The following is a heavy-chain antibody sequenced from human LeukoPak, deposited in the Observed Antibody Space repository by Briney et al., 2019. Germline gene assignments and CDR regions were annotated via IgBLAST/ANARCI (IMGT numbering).Heavy chain of an antibody. CDR3: ARVLGYDSSGYYRGYFDY. J-gene: IGHJ4*02. D-gene: IGHD3-22*01. CDR2: VSNSAGST. V-gene: IGHV3-23*01. CDR1: GFTFSSYA. Sequence: GGSLRLSCAASGFTFSSYAMSWVRQAPGKGLEWFSVVSNSAGSTFYADSVKGRFTISRQNPENTLFLQMNSLRPEDTALYYCARVLGYDSSGYYRGYFDYWGQGTLVTVSA.